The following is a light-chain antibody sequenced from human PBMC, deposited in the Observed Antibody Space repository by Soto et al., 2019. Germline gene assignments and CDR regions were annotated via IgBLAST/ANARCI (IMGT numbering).Light chain of an antibody. CDR2: DVT. CDR3: CSYTASYSV. V-gene: IGLV2-11*01. Sequence: QSALTQPRSVSGSPGQSVAISCTGIGAFDFVSWYQQYPGKAPKLMIYDVTNRPSGVPDRLSGSKSGDTASLTISGLQAEDEADYYCCSYTASYSVFGGGTKLTVL. CDR1: GAFDF. J-gene: IGLJ2*01.